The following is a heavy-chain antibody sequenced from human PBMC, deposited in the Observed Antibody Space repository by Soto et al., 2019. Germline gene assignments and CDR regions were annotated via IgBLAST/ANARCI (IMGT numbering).Heavy chain of an antibody. CDR3: AASSGSPEVFDY. J-gene: IGHJ4*02. D-gene: IGHD1-26*01. CDR2: IVVGSGNT. Sequence: QMQLVQSGPEVKKPGTSVKVSCKASGFTFTSSAVQWVRQARGQRLEWIGWIVVGSGNTNYAQKFQERVTITRDMSTSTAYMELSSLRSEDTAVYYCAASSGSPEVFDYWGQGTLVTVSS. CDR1: GFTFTSSA. V-gene: IGHV1-58*01.